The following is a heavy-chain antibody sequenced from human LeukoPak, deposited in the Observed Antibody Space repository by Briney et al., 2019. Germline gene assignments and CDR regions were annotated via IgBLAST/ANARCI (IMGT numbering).Heavy chain of an antibody. D-gene: IGHD6-6*01. V-gene: IGHV1-8*02. CDR2: INPNSGNT. CDR1: GYTFTGYY. CDR3: ARVLSSSSV. Sequence: GASVRVSCKASGYTFTGYYMHWVRQAPGQGLEWMGRINPNSGNTGYAQKFQGRVTMTRNTSISTAYMELSSLRSEDTAVYYCARVLSSSSVWGQGTLVTVSS. J-gene: IGHJ4*02.